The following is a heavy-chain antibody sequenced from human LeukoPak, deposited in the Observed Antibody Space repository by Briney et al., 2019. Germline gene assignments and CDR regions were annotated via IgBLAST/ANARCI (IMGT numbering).Heavy chain of an antibody. CDR3: AKVSDYDILTGYCALDY. CDR1: GFTFSSYA. CDR2: FSGSGGNT. D-gene: IGHD3-9*01. V-gene: IGHV3-23*01. Sequence: GSLRLSCAASGFTFSSYAMSWVRQAPGKGLEWVSAFSGSGGNTYYADSVKGRFIISRDNSKNTLYLQMNSLRAEDTAVYYCAKVSDYDILTGYCALDYWGQGTLVTVSS. J-gene: IGHJ4*02.